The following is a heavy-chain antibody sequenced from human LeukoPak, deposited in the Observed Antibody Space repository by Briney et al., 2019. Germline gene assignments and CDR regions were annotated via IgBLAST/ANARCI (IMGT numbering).Heavy chain of an antibody. V-gene: IGHV3-33*01. CDR1: GFTFSSYG. Sequence: PGVSLRLSCAASGFTFSSYGMLWVRQAPGKGLEGVADIWYDGSNKYYADSVKGRFTISRDNSKNTLYLQMNSLRAEDTAVYYCARSRRYYYDSSGYFDYWGQGTLVTVSS. J-gene: IGHJ4*02. D-gene: IGHD3-22*01. CDR3: ARSRRYYYDSSGYFDY. CDR2: IWYDGSNK.